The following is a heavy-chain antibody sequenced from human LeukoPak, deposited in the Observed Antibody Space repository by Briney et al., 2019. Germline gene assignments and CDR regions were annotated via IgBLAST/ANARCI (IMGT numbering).Heavy chain of an antibody. Sequence: ASVKVSCKASGYTFTSYAMNWVRQAPGQGLEWMGWINTNTGNPTYAQGFTGRFVFSLDTSVSTAYLQISSLKAEDTAVYYCAGFPPGEYDSSGNYYEFIYWGQGTLVTVSS. CDR2: INTNTGNP. D-gene: IGHD3-22*01. CDR1: GYTFTSYA. J-gene: IGHJ4*02. V-gene: IGHV7-4-1*02. CDR3: AGFPPGEYDSSGNYYEFIY.